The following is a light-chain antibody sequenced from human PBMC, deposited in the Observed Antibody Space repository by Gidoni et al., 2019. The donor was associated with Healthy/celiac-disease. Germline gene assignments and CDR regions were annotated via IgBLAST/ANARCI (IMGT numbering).Light chain of an antibody. CDR1: QSISSY. V-gene: IGKV1-39*01. Sequence: QLTQSPSALSASVGDRVTITCRASQSISSYLNWYQQKPGKAPKLLIYAASRLQSGVPSRFSGSGAGTDFTLTISSLQPEDFATYYCQQSYSTPRNTFGQXTKLEIK. CDR3: QQSYSTPRNT. CDR2: AAS. J-gene: IGKJ2*01.